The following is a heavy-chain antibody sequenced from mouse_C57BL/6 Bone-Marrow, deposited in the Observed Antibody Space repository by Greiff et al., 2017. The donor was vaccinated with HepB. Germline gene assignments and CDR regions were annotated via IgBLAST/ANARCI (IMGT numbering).Heavy chain of an antibody. CDR3: ATYYSKGYYAMDY. J-gene: IGHJ4*01. Sequence: QVHVKQSGAELVRPGTSVKMSCKASGYTFTNYWIGWAKQRPGHGLEWIGDIYPGGGYTNYNEKFKGKATLTADKSSSTAYMQFSSLTSEDSAIYYCATYYSKGYYAMDYWGQGTSVTVSS. CDR2: IYPGGGYT. V-gene: IGHV1-63*01. D-gene: IGHD2-5*01. CDR1: GYTFTNYW.